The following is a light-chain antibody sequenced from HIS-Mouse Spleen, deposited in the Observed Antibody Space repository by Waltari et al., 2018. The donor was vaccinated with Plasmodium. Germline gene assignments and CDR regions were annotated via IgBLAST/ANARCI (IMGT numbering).Light chain of an antibody. CDR1: QRVSSN. Sequence: EIVMTQSPATLSVSPGERATLSCRASQRVSSNLAWYQQKPGQAPRLLIYGASTRATGIPARFSGSGSGTEFTLTISSLQSEDFAVYYCQQYNNGSFTFGPGTKVDIK. CDR3: QQYNNGSFT. V-gene: IGKV3-15*01. CDR2: GAS. J-gene: IGKJ3*01.